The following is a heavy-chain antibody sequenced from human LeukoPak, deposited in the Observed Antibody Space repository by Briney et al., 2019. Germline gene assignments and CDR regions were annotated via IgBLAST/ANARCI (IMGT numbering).Heavy chain of an antibody. D-gene: IGHD3-9*01. J-gene: IGHJ4*02. Sequence: ASVKVSCKASGDTFTGYYMHWVRQAPGQGLEWRGWINPNSGGTNYAQKFHGRVTMNRDTSISTAYMELSRLRSDDTAVYYCAREYYDILTGYCYWGQGTLVTVSS. CDR1: GDTFTGYY. V-gene: IGHV1-2*02. CDR3: AREYYDILTGYCY. CDR2: INPNSGGT.